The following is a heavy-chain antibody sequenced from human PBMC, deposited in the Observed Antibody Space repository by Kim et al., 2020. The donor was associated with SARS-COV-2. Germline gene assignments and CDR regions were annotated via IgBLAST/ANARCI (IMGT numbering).Heavy chain of an antibody. V-gene: IGHV4-34*01. CDR2: INHSGST. J-gene: IGHJ4*02. CDR3: ARGAPGH. D-gene: IGHD3-10*01. CDR1: GGSFSGFQ. Sequence: SETLSLTCAVYGGSFSGFQWTWIRQTPGKGLEWIGEINHSGSTNYNPSLKSRVSISVDTSKNQFSLNLRCVTAADTAVYYCARGAPGHWGQGTLVTVSS.